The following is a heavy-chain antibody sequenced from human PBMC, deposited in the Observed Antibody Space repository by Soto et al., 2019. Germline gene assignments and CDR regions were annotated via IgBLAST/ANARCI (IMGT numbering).Heavy chain of an antibody. CDR2: INHSGST. Sequence: SETLSLTCAVYGGSFSGYYWSWIRQPPGKGLEWIGEINHSGSTNYNPSLKSRVTISVDTSKNQFSLKLSSVTAADTAVYYCASTISRDGYNRWNYWGQGTLVTVSS. D-gene: IGHD5-12*01. J-gene: IGHJ4*02. CDR1: GGSFSGYY. V-gene: IGHV4-34*01. CDR3: ASTISRDGYNRWNY.